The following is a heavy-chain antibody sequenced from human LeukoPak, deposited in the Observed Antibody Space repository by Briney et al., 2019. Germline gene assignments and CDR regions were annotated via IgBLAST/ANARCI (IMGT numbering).Heavy chain of an antibody. D-gene: IGHD6-19*01. CDR1: GFISRSYA. J-gene: IGHJ4*02. CDR3: AKLGYDSSGSPRLVDF. CDR2: ISYDGSKK. V-gene: IGHV3-30*18. Sequence: GRSLRLSCEASGFISRSYAMHWVRQAPGKGLQWVAFISYDGSKKYYADSVKGRFTISRDNSMNTLDLQMNSLRAEDTAVYYCAKLGYDSSGSPRLVDFWGQGTLVTVSS.